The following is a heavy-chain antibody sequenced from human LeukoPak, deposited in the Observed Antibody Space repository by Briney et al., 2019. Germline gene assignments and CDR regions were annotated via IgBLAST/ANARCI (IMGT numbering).Heavy chain of an antibody. CDR3: ARDGLPYNWNPWDYYGMDV. Sequence: PGGSLRLSCAASGFTFSSYSMNWVRQAPGKGLEWVSYISSSSSTIYYADSVKGRFTISRDNAKNSLYLQMNSLRAEDTAVYYCARDGLPYNWNPWDYYGMDVWGQGTTVTVSS. V-gene: IGHV3-48*01. CDR2: ISSSSSTI. CDR1: GFTFSSYS. D-gene: IGHD1-20*01. J-gene: IGHJ6*02.